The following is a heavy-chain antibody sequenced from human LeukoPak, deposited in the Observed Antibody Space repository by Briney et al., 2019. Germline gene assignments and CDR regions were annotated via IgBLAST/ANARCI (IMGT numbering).Heavy chain of an antibody. D-gene: IGHD4-17*01. CDR2: IYPGDSDT. CDR1: GYTFTSYW. CDR3: ALKYGDDDY. V-gene: IGHV5-51*01. Sequence: ASVKVSCKGSGYTFTSYWIGGVRQMPGKGLEWMGIIYPGDSDTRYSPSFQGQVTISADKSIRTAYLQWSSLKASDTAIYYCALKYGDDDYWGQGTLVTVSS. J-gene: IGHJ4*02.